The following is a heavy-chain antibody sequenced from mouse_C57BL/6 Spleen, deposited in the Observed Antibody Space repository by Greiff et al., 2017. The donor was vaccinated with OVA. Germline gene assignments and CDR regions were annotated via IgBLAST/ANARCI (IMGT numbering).Heavy chain of an antibody. J-gene: IGHJ2*01. V-gene: IGHV6-6*01. Sequence: EVKLLESGGGLVQPGGSMKLSCAASGFTFSDAWMDWVRQSPEKGLEWVAEIRNKANNHATYYAESVKGRFTISRDDSKSSVYLQMNSLRAEDTGIYYCTRRGYYGFDYFDYWGQGTTLTVSS. CDR2: IRNKANNHAT. D-gene: IGHD1-1*01. CDR3: TRRGYYGFDYFDY. CDR1: GFTFSDAW.